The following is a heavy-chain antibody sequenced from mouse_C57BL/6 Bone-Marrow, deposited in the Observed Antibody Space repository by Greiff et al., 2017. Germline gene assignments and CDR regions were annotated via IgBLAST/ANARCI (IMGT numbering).Heavy chain of an antibody. V-gene: IGHV1-50*01. CDR1: GYTFTSYW. CDR2: IDPSDSYT. Sequence: VQLQQSGAELVKPGASVKLSCKASGYTFTSYWMQWVKQRPGQGLEWIGEIDPSDSYTNYNQKFKGKATLTVDTSSSTAYMQLSSLTSEDSAVYYCARWGLYFDYWGQGTTLTVSS. J-gene: IGHJ2*01. CDR3: ARWGLYFDY. D-gene: IGHD3-3*01.